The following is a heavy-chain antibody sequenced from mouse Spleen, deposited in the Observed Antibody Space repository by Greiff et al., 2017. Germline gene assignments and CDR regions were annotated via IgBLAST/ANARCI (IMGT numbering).Heavy chain of an antibody. Sequence: EVQVVESGGGLVKPGGSLKLSCAASGFTFSSYAMSWVRQTPEKRLEWVASISSGGSTYYPDSVKGRFTISRDNARNILYLQMSSLRSEDTAMYYCAREGYYGSSFAYWGQGTLVTVSA. CDR3: AREGYYGSSFAY. CDR2: ISSGGST. CDR1: GFTFSSYA. J-gene: IGHJ3*01. D-gene: IGHD1-1*01. V-gene: IGHV5-6-5*01.